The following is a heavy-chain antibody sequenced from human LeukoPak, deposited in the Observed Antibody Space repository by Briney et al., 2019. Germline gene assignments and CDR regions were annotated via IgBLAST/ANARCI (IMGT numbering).Heavy chain of an antibody. CDR2: IYPGDSDT. J-gene: IGHJ3*02. CDR1: GYSFTSYW. V-gene: IGHV5-51*01. Sequence: GESLKLSCNDSGYSFTSYWIGWVRQMPGKGLERMGIIYPGDSDTRYSPSFQGQVTISADKSISTAYLQWSSLKASDTAMYYCARPGGYRENAFDIWGQGTMVTVSS. D-gene: IGHD5-18*01. CDR3: ARPGGYRENAFDI.